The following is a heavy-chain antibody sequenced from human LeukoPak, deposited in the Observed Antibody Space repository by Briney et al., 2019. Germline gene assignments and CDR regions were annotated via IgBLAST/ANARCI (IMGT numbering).Heavy chain of an antibody. D-gene: IGHD6-6*01. Sequence: ASVKVSCKASGYTFTGYYMHWVRQAPGQGLEWMGWINPNSGGTNYAQKFQGRVTMTRDTSISTAYMELSRLRSDDTAAYYCARELYSSSSRGWFDPWGQGTLVTVSS. CDR2: INPNSGGT. J-gene: IGHJ5*02. V-gene: IGHV1-2*02. CDR3: ARELYSSSSRGWFDP. CDR1: GYTFTGYY.